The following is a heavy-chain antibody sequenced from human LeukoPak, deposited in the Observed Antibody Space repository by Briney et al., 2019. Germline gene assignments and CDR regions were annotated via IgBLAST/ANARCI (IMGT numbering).Heavy chain of an antibody. CDR2: ISGGGDNT. V-gene: IGHV3-23*01. J-gene: IGHJ4*02. Sequence: GGSLRLSCAASGFTFRSYGMSWVRQAPGKGLEWVSGISGGGDNTYDADSAKGRFTISRDNSKNTLYLQMNSLRAEDTAVYYCAKGIILTGYYIDYWGQGTLVTVSS. CDR1: GFTFRSYG. D-gene: IGHD3-9*01. CDR3: AKGIILTGYYIDY.